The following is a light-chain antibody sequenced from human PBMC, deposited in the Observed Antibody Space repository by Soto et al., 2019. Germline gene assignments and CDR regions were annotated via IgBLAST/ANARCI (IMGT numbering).Light chain of an antibody. J-gene: IGKJ1*01. CDR1: QSLSSNS. CDR3: QQYVTSPRT. CDR2: GAS. V-gene: IGKV3-20*01. Sequence: IGMTQSPSTLSVSPGEGAALSFRASQSLSSNSLAWSQHKPGQAPRLLIYGASSKATGVPDRFYGTGSGTDFTLSISRLEPEDFAVYYCQQYVTSPRTFGQGTKVDNK.